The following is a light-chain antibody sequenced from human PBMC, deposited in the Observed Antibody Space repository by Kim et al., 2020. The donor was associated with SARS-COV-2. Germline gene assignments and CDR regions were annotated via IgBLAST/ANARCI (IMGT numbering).Light chain of an antibody. J-gene: IGLJ3*02. CDR1: KSNIGASYE. CDR3: QSYDSGVSGWV. V-gene: IGLV1-40*01. CDR2: GDT. Sequence: RVTSSCTGGKSNIGASYEVHWYQQLPGAAPKRLIYGDTNRPSEVPDRFSGSKSGTSASLAITGLQTEDEADYYCQSYDSGVSGWVFGGGTKVTVL.